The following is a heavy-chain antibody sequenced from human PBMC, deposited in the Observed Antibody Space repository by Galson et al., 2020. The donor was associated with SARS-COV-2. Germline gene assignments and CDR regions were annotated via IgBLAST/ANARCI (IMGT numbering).Heavy chain of an antibody. Sequence: PGGSLRLSCSASGFDFPTYAMAWVRQAPGKGLQWVSAVFGSGLSTYYADSVKGRFTISRDNSKNKVYLQMNGLRADDTAVYFCAKGQGDHYYFDSWGQGTLVTVSS. CDR2: VFGSGLST. J-gene: IGHJ4*02. V-gene: IGHV3-23*01. CDR1: GFDFPTYA. CDR3: AKGQGDHYYFDS. D-gene: IGHD1-26*01.